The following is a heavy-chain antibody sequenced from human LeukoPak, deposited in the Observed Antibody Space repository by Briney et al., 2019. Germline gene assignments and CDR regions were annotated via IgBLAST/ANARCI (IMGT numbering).Heavy chain of an antibody. Sequence: GGSLRLSCAASGFTFSTFSMHWVRQAPGKGLEWVSSISDSSTYIYYADSVKGRFTISRGDANSSLYLQMNSLRVEDTAVYFCARDPQYFFDSSGFDYWGQGSLVAVSS. D-gene: IGHD3-22*01. CDR1: GFTFSTFS. V-gene: IGHV3-21*01. CDR2: ISDSSTYI. J-gene: IGHJ4*02. CDR3: ARDPQYFFDSSGFDY.